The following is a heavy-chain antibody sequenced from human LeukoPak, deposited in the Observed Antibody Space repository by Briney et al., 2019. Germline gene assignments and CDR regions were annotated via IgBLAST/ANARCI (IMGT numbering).Heavy chain of an antibody. CDR2: FNSDGSSA. D-gene: IGHD3-22*01. V-gene: IGHV3-74*01. J-gene: IGHJ4*02. CDR1: VFTFSSYC. CDR3: ARDTYYYDSSGYFVEDSFDY. Sequence: GGPLRLSCAASVFTFSSYCMHWVRQAPGKGLVGVSRFNSDGSSAICVDSVKGRFTIYRDNAKNTLYLQMNSLRAEDTAVYYCARDTYYYDSSGYFVEDSFDYWGQGTLVTVSS.